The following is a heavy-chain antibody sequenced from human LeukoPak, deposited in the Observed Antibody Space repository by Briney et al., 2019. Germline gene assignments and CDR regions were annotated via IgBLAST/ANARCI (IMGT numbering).Heavy chain of an antibody. CDR3: ARDLVVVAATPTSDY. CDR2: IIPIFGTA. CDR1: GGTFSSYA. J-gene: IGHJ4*02. D-gene: IGHD2-15*01. Sequence: SVKVSCKASGGTFSSYAISWVRQAPGQGLEWMGGIIPIFGTANYAQKFQGRVTITADESTSTAYMELSSLRSDDTAVYYCARDLVVVAATPTSDYWGQGTLVTVSS. V-gene: IGHV1-69*13.